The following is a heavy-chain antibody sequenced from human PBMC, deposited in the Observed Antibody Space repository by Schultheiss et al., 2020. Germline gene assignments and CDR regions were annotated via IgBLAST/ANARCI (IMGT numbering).Heavy chain of an antibody. Sequence: VESLKISCKGSGYSFTSYWIGWVRQMPGKGLEWMGIIYPGDSDTRYSPSFQGQVTISADKSISTAYLQWSSLKASDTAMYYCAREAVQRDYYYYYGMDVWGKGTPVTVSS. D-gene: IGHD3-10*01. CDR3: AREAVQRDYYYYYGMDV. CDR1: GYSFTSYW. J-gene: IGHJ6*04. V-gene: IGHV5-51*01. CDR2: IYPGDSDT.